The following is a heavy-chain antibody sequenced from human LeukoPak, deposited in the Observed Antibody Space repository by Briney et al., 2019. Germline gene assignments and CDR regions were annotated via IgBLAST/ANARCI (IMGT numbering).Heavy chain of an antibody. V-gene: IGHV1-69*13. Sequence: SVKVSCKASGGTFSSYAISWVRQAPGQGLEWMGGIIPIFGTANYAQKFQGRVTITADESTSTAYMELSSLRSEETAVYYCARDGYGGNPGNYWGQGTLVTVSS. CDR2: IIPIFGTA. CDR3: ARDGYGGNPGNY. CDR1: GGTFSSYA. D-gene: IGHD4-23*01. J-gene: IGHJ4*02.